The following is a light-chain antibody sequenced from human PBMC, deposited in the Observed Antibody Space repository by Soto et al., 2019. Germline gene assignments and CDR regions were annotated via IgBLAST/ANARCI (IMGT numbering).Light chain of an antibody. CDR1: QGITSF. CDR3: QQLDSYPIT. Sequence: IRLTQSPSSLSASVGDRVTLTCRASQGITSFLGWYQQKPGKAPKLLIYAASTLQSGVPSRFSGSRSGTDFTLTISSLQPEDFATYYCQQLDSYPITFGQGTRLEIK. J-gene: IGKJ5*01. CDR2: AAS. V-gene: IGKV1-9*01.